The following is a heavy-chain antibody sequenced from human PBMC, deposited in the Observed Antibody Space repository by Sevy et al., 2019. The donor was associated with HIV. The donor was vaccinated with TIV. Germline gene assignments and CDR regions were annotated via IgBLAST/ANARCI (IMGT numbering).Heavy chain of an antibody. CDR2: FDPEDGET. V-gene: IGHV1-24*01. D-gene: IGHD3-22*01. J-gene: IGHJ4*02. Sequence: ASVKVSCKVFGYTLSELSMHWVRQTPGKGLEWMGSFDPEDGETIYAQKFQGRVARTEDTSTDTAYMELRSLRSEDTAVFYCAITKDYYDNSGYPFDYWGQGTLVTVSS. CDR3: AITKDYYDNSGYPFDY. CDR1: GYTLSELS.